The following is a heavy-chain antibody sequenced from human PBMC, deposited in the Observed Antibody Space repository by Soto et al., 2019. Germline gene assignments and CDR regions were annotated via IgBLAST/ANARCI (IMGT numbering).Heavy chain of an antibody. Sequence: SETLSLTCTVSGGSISSSSYYWGWIRQPPGKGLEWIGSIYYSGSTYYNPSLKSRVTISVDTSKNQFSLKLSSVTAADTAVYYCAGNYGSGSSPSYYYGMDVWGQGTTVT. CDR2: IYYSGST. CDR3: AGNYGSGSSPSYYYGMDV. D-gene: IGHD3-10*01. J-gene: IGHJ6*02. V-gene: IGHV4-39*01. CDR1: GGSISSSSYY.